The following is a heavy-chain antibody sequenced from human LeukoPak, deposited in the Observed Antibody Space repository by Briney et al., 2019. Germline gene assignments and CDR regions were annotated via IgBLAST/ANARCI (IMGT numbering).Heavy chain of an antibody. CDR3: AKAAAGTEYYFEY. CDR1: GFTFSSYG. J-gene: IGHJ4*02. CDR2: ISYDGSTK. V-gene: IGHV3-30*18. Sequence: GGSLRLSCAASGFTFSSYGMHWVRQAPGKGMEWVAVISYDGSTKYYADSVKGQFTISRDNSKNTLYLQMDSLRAEDTAVYYCAKAAAGTEYYFEYWGQGTLVTVSS. D-gene: IGHD6-13*01.